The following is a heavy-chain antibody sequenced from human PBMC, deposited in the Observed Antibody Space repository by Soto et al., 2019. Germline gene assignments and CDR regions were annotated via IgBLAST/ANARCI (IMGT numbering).Heavy chain of an antibody. V-gene: IGHV3-33*01. CDR1: GFTFSSYG. J-gene: IGHJ6*02. Sequence: QVQLVESGGGVVQPGRSLRLSCAASGFTFSSYGMHWVRQAPGKGLEWVAVIWYDGSNKYYADSVKGRFTISRDNSKNTLYLQMNSLRAEDTAVYYCARDDSSSWYFYGMGVWGQGTTVTVSS. CDR2: IWYDGSNK. D-gene: IGHD6-13*01. CDR3: ARDDSSSWYFYGMGV.